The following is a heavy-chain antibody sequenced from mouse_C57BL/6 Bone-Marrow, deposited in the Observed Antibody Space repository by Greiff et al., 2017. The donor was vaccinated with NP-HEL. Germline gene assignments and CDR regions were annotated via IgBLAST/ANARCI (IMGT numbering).Heavy chain of an antibody. J-gene: IGHJ4*01. CDR3: FFPYCGSSPLFAMDY. V-gene: IGHV1-7*01. CDR1: GYTFTSYW. CDR2: FNPSGGYT. Sequence: QVQLQQSGAELAKPGASVKLSCKASGYTFTSYWLHWGKQRPGRGLVWIGYFNPSGGYTKYNQNFKDKASLTPDKSYSTTYMQLSSLTSEDSAVYACFFPYCGSSPLFAMDYWGQGTSVTVSS. D-gene: IGHD1-1*01.